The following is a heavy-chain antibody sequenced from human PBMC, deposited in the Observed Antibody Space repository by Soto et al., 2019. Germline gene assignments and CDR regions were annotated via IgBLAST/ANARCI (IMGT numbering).Heavy chain of an antibody. CDR2: ISYDGSNK. D-gene: IGHD3-16*02. Sequence: QVQLVESGGGVVQPGRSLRLSCAASGFTFSIYAMHWVRQAPGKGLEWVAVISYDGSNKYYADSVKGRFAISRDNSKNTLYLQMNSLRAEDTAVYYCVRVGQDDYVWGSYRSWGQGTLVTVSS. CDR1: GFTFSIYA. V-gene: IGHV3-30*09. CDR3: VRVGQDDYVWGSYRS. J-gene: IGHJ4*02.